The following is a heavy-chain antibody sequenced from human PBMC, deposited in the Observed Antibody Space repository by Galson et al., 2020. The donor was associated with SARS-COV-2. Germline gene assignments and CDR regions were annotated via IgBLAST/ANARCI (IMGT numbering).Heavy chain of an antibody. D-gene: IGHD2-2*01. J-gene: IGHJ4*02. V-gene: IGHV4-34*01. Sequence: SETLSLTCAVYGGSFSGYYWSWIRQPPGKGLEWIGEINHSGSTNYNPSLKSRVTISVDTSKNQFSLKLSSVTAADTAVYYCAGGIPAAMRRLDYWGQGTLVTVSS. CDR2: INHSGST. CDR1: GGSFSGYY. CDR3: AGGIPAAMRRLDY.